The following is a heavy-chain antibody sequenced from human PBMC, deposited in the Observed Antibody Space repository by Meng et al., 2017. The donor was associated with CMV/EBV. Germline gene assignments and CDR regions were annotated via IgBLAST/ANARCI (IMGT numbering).Heavy chain of an antibody. Sequence: GESLKISCAASGFTFSSYAMSWVRQAPGKGLEWVSAISGSGGSTYYADSVKGRFTISRDNSKNTLYLQMNSLRAEDTAVYYCAKDGTWIQYQFDPWGQGTLVTVSS. J-gene: IGHJ5*02. CDR1: GFTFSSYA. CDR3: AKDGTWIQYQFDP. CDR2: ISGSGGST. V-gene: IGHV3-23*01. D-gene: IGHD5-18*01.